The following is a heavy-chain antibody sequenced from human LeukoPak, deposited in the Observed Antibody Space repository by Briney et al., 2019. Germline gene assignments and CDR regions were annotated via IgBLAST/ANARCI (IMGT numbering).Heavy chain of an antibody. D-gene: IGHD3-22*01. V-gene: IGHV4-61*01. CDR2: IYYSGST. Sequence: LETLSLTCTVSGGSIRSSSYYWGWIRQPPGKGLEWIGYIYYSGSTNYNPSLKSRVTISVDTSTNQFSLKLSSVTAADTAVYYCARDSSGSFGFDPWGQGTLVTVSS. CDR1: GGSIRSSSYY. CDR3: ARDSSGSFGFDP. J-gene: IGHJ5*02.